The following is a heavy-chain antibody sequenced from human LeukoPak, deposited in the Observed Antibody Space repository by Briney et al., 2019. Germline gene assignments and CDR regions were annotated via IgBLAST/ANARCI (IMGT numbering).Heavy chain of an antibody. J-gene: IGHJ4*02. CDR1: GFTFSSYA. CDR3: AKVDTAMEADY. V-gene: IGHV3-23*01. D-gene: IGHD5-18*01. Sequence: GGSLRLSCAASGFTFSSYARSWVRQAPGKGLEGGSAISGSGGSTYYADSVKGRFTISRDNSKNTLYLQMNSLRAEDPAVYYCAKVDTAMEADYWGQGTLVTVSS. CDR2: ISGSGGST.